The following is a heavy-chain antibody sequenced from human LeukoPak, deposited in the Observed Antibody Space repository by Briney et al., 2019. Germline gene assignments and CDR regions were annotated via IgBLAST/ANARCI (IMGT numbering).Heavy chain of an antibody. CDR1: GFTLTAYY. CDR2: IGPESGDT. Sequence: ASVKVSCKASGFTLTAYYMYWVRQAPGQGLEWVGWIGPESGDTKYAQKFQGRVTMTRDTSISTAYMELTSLSSADTAVYYCARDGPAVMVEFDHWGQGTLVTVSS. D-gene: IGHD2-8*01. J-gene: IGHJ4*02. V-gene: IGHV1-2*02. CDR3: ARDGPAVMVEFDH.